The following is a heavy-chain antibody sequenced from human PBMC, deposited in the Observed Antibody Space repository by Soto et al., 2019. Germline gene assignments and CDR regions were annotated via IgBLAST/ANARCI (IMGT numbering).Heavy chain of an antibody. V-gene: IGHV1-2*02. CDR1: GYTFTGYY. J-gene: IGHJ6*02. Sequence: ASVKVSCKASGYTFTGYYLHWVRQAPGQGPEWMGWINPNSGGTNYAQKFQGRVTMTRDTSISTAYMELSRLRSDDTAVYYCATVPMTTVTTGYYYGMDVWGQGTTVTVSS. CDR3: ATVPMTTVTTGYYYGMDV. CDR2: INPNSGGT. D-gene: IGHD4-17*01.